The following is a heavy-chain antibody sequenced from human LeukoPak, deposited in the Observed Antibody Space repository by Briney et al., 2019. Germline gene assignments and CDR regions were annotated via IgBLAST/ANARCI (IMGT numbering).Heavy chain of an antibody. CDR3: ARGSVVRGAYFDY. CDR2: IYHSGST. Sequence: SETLSLTCTVSGYSISSGYYWGWIRQPPGKGLEWIGSIYHSGSTYYNPSLKSRVTISVDTSKNQFSLKLSSVTAADTAVYYCARGSVVRGAYFDYWGQGTLVTVSS. J-gene: IGHJ4*02. V-gene: IGHV4-38-2*02. D-gene: IGHD3-10*01. CDR1: GYSISSGYY.